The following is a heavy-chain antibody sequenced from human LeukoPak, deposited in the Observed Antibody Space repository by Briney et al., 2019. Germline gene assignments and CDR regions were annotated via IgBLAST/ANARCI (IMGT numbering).Heavy chain of an antibody. CDR2: ISIGGTYI. D-gene: IGHD4-17*01. Sequence: GGSLRLSCAASGFTFSGYGMFWVRQAPGKGLEWISSISIGGTYIYYADSVKGRFTISRDNSKNTLYLQMNSLRAEDTAVYYCAKDRARKATVTADYWGQGTLVTVSS. CDR1: GFTFSGYG. V-gene: IGHV3-21*04. CDR3: AKDRARKATVTADY. J-gene: IGHJ4*02.